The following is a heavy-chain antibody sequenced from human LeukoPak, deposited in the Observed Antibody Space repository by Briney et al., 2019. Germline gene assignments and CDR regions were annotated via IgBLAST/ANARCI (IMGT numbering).Heavy chain of an antibody. CDR2: IKSKTDGGTT. J-gene: IGHJ4*02. CDR3: SASTY. Sequence: GGSLRLSCAASGFTFSDAWMSWVRQAPGKGLEWVGRIKSKTDGGTTDYAAPVKGRFTISTDDSKTTVYLQMNSLKPEDTAVYYGSASTYWGQGTLVTFSS. V-gene: IGHV3-15*01. CDR1: GFTFSDAW.